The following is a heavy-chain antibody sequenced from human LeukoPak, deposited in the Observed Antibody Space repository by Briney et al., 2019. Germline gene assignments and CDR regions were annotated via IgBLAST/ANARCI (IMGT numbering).Heavy chain of an antibody. CDR3: ARIGYASSSLDY. CDR1: GFTFSNYW. CDR2: INQDGSIK. Sequence: GGSLRLSCAASGFTFSNYWMTWVRQAPGKGLQWVANINQDGSIKYYVDSVKGRFSISRDTAKNLLYLQINRLRAEDTAVYYCARIGYASSSLDYWGQGTLVTVSS. J-gene: IGHJ4*02. D-gene: IGHD6-6*01. V-gene: IGHV3-7*01.